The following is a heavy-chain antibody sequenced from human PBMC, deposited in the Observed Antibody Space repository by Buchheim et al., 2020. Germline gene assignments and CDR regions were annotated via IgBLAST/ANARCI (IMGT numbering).Heavy chain of an antibody. D-gene: IGHD6-13*01. CDR2: IYYSGST. CDR1: GGSISSSSYY. Sequence: QLQLQESGPGLVKPSETLSLTCTVSGGSISSSSYYWGWIRQPPGKGLEWIGSIYYSGSTYYNPSLKSRVTISVDTSKNQFSLKLSSVTAADTAVYYCATFVAAAGTELHDAFDIWGQGT. J-gene: IGHJ3*02. CDR3: ATFVAAAGTELHDAFDI. V-gene: IGHV4-39*01.